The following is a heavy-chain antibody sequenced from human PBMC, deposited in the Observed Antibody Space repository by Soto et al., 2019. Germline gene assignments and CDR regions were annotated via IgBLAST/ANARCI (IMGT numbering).Heavy chain of an antibody. CDR1: GFTFSSYG. D-gene: IGHD2-15*01. J-gene: IGHJ4*02. CDR3: AKLNKKPGCSGSSCYSGNYFDY. V-gene: IGHV3-30*18. CDR2: ISYDGSNK. Sequence: QVQLVESGGGVVQPGRSLRLSCAASGFTFSSYGMHWVRQAPGKGLEWVAVISYDGSNKYYADSVKGRFTISRDNSKKTLYLQMNSLRAEDTAVYYCAKLNKKPGCSGSSCYSGNYFDYWGQGTLVTVSS.